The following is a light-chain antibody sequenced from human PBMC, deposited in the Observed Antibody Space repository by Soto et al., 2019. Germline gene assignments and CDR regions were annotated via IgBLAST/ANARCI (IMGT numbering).Light chain of an antibody. CDR1: QSVSSSY. V-gene: IGKV3-20*01. Sequence: EIVFTQSPGTLSLSPGERATLSCRASQSVSSSYLAWYQQKPGQAPRLLIYGASSWATGIPDRFSVSGSGTDFTLTISRLEPEDFALYVGQPYGSSPTVTFCGGTKVDIK. CDR3: QPYGSSPTVT. CDR2: GAS. J-gene: IGKJ4*01.